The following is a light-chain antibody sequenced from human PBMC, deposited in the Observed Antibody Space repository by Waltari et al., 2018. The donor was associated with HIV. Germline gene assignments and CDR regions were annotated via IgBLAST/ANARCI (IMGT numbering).Light chain of an antibody. CDR3: QQYGSSPRT. Sequence: GTLSCRASQSVSSSYLAWYQQKPGQAPSLLIYGASSRATGIPDRFSGSGSGTDFTLTISRLEPEDFAVYYCQQYGSSPRTFGRGTKVEIK. V-gene: IGKV3-20*01. CDR1: QSVSSSY. J-gene: IGKJ1*01. CDR2: GAS.